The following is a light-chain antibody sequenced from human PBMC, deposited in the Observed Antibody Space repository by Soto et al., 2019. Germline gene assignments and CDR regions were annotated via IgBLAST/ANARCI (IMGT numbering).Light chain of an antibody. Sequence: DIQMTQSPSTLSASVGDRVTITCRASQSISSWLAWYQQKPGKAPKLLIYDASSLESGVPSRFSGSGSGTEFTLTISSLQPDDFATYYCQHYNIYPWTFGQGTKVEVK. CDR2: DAS. CDR3: QHYNIYPWT. CDR1: QSISSW. J-gene: IGKJ1*01. V-gene: IGKV1-5*01.